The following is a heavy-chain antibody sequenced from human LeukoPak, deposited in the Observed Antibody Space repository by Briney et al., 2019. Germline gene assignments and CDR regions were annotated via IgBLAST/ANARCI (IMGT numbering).Heavy chain of an antibody. CDR2: IYHSGST. Sequence: SQTLSLTCTVPGGSISSGGYYWSWIRQPPGKGLEWIGYIYHSGSTYYNPSLKSRVTISVDRSKNQFSLKLSSVTAADTAVYYCASPTGSPDAFDIWGQGTMVTVSS. CDR1: GGSISSGGYY. D-gene: IGHD3-9*01. CDR3: ASPTGSPDAFDI. V-gene: IGHV4-30-2*01. J-gene: IGHJ3*02.